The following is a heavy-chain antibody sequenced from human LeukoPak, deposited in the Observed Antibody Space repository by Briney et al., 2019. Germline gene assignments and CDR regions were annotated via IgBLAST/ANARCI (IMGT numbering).Heavy chain of an antibody. CDR1: GFTFSNYT. CDR2: ITGSSGYI. D-gene: IGHD2-21*02. CDR3: ARDRGAYCGGDCYLGFDY. V-gene: IGHV3-21*01. J-gene: IGHJ4*01. Sequence: TGGSLRLSCAASGFTFSNYTMNSVRQAPGKGLEWVSSITGSSGYITYADSVKGRFTISRDNAKKSLYLQMTSLTAEDTAVYYCARDRGAYCGGDCYLGFDYWGRGTLVTVSS.